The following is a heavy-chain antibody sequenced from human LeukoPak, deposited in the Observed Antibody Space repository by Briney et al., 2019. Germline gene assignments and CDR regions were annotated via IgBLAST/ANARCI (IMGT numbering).Heavy chain of an antibody. Sequence: ASVKVSCKASGGTFTDYGISWVRQAPGQGLEWMGRIIPILGTANYAQRFQGRVTITADKSTSTAYMELSSLRSEDTAVYYCARTPPRIAAAGWAGAFDIWGQGTMVTVSS. D-gene: IGHD6-13*01. CDR3: ARTPPRIAAAGWAGAFDI. CDR1: GGTFTDYG. V-gene: IGHV1-69*04. CDR2: IIPILGTA. J-gene: IGHJ3*02.